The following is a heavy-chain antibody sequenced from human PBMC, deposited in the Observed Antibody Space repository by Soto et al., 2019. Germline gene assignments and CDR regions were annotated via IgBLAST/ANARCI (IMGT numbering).Heavy chain of an antibody. CDR2: IKSKTDGGTT. CDR1: GFTLSTGW. V-gene: IGHV3-15*01. CDR3: TSLVLLWFGESFDY. Sequence: EVQLVESGGGLVKPGGALRLCCAAAGFTLSTGWMNWVRQAPGKGLEWVGRIKSKTDGGTTDYAAPVKGRFTISRDDSKNTLYLQMNSLKTEDTAVYYCTSLVLLWFGESFDYWGQGTLVTVSS. J-gene: IGHJ4*02. D-gene: IGHD3-10*01.